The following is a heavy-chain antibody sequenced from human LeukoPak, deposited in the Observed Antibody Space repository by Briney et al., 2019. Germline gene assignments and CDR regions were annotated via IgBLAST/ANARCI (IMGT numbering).Heavy chain of an antibody. V-gene: IGHV4-4*07. CDR3: ARDSYCSSTSCYTGVYYFDY. J-gene: IGHJ4*02. Sequence: SETLSLTCTVSGGSISSYYWSWIRQPAGKGLEWIGRIYTSGSTNYNPSLKSRVTMSVDTSKNQFSLELSSVTAADTAVYCCARDSYCSSTSCYTGVYYFDYWGQGTLVTVSS. CDR1: GGSISSYY. CDR2: IYTSGST. D-gene: IGHD2-2*02.